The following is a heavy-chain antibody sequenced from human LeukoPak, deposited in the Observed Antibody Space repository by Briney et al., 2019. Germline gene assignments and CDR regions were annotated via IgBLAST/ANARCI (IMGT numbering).Heavy chain of an antibody. J-gene: IGHJ4*02. CDR1: GFTVSSKY. Sequence: PGGSLRLSCAASGFTVSSKYMTWVRQAPGKGLEWVSVIYRGGNTYYADSVKGRFSISRDNSKNTVYLQMNSLRAEDTAVYYCAKTIVLLWFGDLDYWGQGTLVTVSS. V-gene: IGHV3-53*01. CDR2: IYRGGNT. CDR3: AKTIVLLWFGDLDY. D-gene: IGHD3-10*01.